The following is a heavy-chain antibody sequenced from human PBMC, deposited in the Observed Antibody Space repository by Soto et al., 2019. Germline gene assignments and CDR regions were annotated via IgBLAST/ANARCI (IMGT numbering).Heavy chain of an antibody. CDR3: ARDQRGCSGGSCYMADY. D-gene: IGHD2-15*01. CDR1: GGTFSSYT. CDR2: IIPILGIA. J-gene: IGHJ4*02. V-gene: IGHV1-69*04. Sequence: ASGKVSCKASGGTFSSYTISWVRQAPGQGLEWMGRIIPILGIANYAQKFRGRVTITADKSTSTAYMELSSLRSEDTAVYYCARDQRGCSGGSCYMADYWGQGTLVTVSS.